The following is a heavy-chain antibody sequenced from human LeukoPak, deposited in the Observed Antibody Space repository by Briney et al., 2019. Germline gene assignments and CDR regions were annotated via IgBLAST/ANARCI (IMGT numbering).Heavy chain of an antibody. CDR2: IKQDGSEK. CDR1: GFTVSTNY. Sequence: GGSLRLSCAASGFTVSTNYMSWVRQAPGKGLEWVANIKQDGSEKYYVDSVKGRFTISRDNAKNSLYLQMNSLRAEDTAVYYCARDDSLVVEVGFDYWGQGTLVTVSS. CDR3: ARDDSLVVEVGFDY. J-gene: IGHJ4*02. V-gene: IGHV3-7*01. D-gene: IGHD3-22*01.